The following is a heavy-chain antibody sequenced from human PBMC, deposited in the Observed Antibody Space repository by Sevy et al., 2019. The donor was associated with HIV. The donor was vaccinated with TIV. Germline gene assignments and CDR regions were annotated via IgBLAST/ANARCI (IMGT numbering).Heavy chain of an antibody. CDR2: FHEDGES. D-gene: IGHD2-2*01. V-gene: IGHV1-24*01. CDR3: ATDIVVGRDY. Sequence: ASVKVSCKVSGYTLSKLSMHWVRQAPGKGLEWMGGFHEDGESMYAQKFQGRATMTEDTSTDTAYMELSSLRSEDTAVYYCATDIVVGRDYWGQGTLVTVSS. CDR1: GYTLSKLS. J-gene: IGHJ4*02.